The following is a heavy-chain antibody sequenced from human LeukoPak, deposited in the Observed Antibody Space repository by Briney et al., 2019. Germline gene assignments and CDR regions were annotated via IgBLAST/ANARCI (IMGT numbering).Heavy chain of an antibody. CDR2: ISGSGGST. D-gene: IGHD2-8*01. V-gene: IGHV3-23*01. J-gene: IGHJ4*02. CDR3: AKVSCTNGVCPYYFDY. CDR1: GFTFSSYA. Sequence: GGSLRLSCAASGFTFSSYAMSWVRQAPGKGLEWVSGISGSGGSTCYADSVKGRFTISRDNSKNTLYLQMNSLRAEDTAVYYCAKVSCTNGVCPYYFDYWGQGTLVTVSS.